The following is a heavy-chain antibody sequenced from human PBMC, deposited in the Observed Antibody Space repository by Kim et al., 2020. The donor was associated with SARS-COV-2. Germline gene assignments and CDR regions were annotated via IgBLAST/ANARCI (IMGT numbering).Heavy chain of an antibody. V-gene: IGHV1-69*13. J-gene: IGHJ3*02. D-gene: IGHD3-10*01. CDR2: IIPIFGTA. CDR3: AREWGYYGSGSYHDAFDI. Sequence: SVKVSCKASGGTFSSYAISWVRQAPGQGLEWMGGIIPIFGTANYAQKFQGRVTITADESTSTAYMELSSLRSEDTAVYYCAREWGYYGSGSYHDAFDIWGQGTMVTVSS. CDR1: GGTFSSYA.